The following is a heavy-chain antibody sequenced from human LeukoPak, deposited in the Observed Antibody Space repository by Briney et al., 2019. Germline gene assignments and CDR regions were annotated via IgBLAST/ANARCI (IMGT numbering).Heavy chain of an antibody. CDR2: ISQSGTT. D-gene: IGHD3-3*01. J-gene: IGHJ4*02. V-gene: IGHV4-34*01. Sequence: SETLSLTCAVSHESFSEHYWNWIRQPPGKGLEWIGEISQSGTTHYNPSLKSRVTISVDTSENQLFLRVTSVTAADTAVYYCARGHTTSGVGTFDYWGQGTLVTVSS. CDR3: ARGHTTSGVGTFDY. CDR1: HESFSEHY.